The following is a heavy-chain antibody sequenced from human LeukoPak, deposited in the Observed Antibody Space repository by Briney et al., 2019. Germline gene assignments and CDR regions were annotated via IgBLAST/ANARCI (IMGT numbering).Heavy chain of an antibody. D-gene: IGHD6-6*01. Sequence: SETLSLTCTVSGGSVSSCCYYWSWIRQPPGKGLEWIGYIYYSGSTNYNPSLKSRVTISVDTSKNQFSLKLSSVTAADTAVYYCARGGSTYVDYWGQGTLVTVSS. CDR1: GGSVSSCCYY. V-gene: IGHV4-61*01. J-gene: IGHJ4*02. CDR2: IYYSGST. CDR3: ARGGSTYVDY.